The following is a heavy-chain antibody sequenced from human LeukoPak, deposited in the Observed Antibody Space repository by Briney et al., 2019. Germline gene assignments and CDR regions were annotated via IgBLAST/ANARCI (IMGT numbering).Heavy chain of an antibody. V-gene: IGHV4-39*01. CDR2: IYDSGST. D-gene: IGHD3-16*01. J-gene: IGHJ4*02. CDR3: ANYVSGTMRDY. CDR1: GGSIRSSYYY. Sequence: SETLSHTCTVSGGSIRSSYYYWGWIRQPPGKGLEWIGSIYDSGSTYYNPSLKSRVTISVDTSKNQFSLKLNSVTVTDTAVYYCANYVSGTMRDYWGQGTLVTVSS.